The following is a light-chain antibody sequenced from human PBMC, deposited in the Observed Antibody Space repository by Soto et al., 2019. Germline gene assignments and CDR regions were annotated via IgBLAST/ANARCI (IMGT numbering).Light chain of an antibody. Sequence: SLLTQSPGTLSLSPRERATLSHTASQNVDTNYLAWYQQKPGQAPRIIIFGASGRATGIPDRFSGSGSGTDLTLTISRLEPEDFAVYYCQQYGSLSWTFGQGTKVDIK. CDR1: QNVDTNY. CDR3: QQYGSLSWT. CDR2: GAS. V-gene: IGKV3-20*01. J-gene: IGKJ1*01.